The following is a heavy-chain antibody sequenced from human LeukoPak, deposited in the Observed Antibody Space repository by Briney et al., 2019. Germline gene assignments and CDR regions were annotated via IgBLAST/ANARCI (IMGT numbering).Heavy chain of an antibody. CDR3: AKNDDNVNYYQWMDV. J-gene: IGHJ6*04. V-gene: IGHV4-39*01. CDR1: GGSIGSNNFC. Sequence: PSETLSLTCSVSGGSIGSNNFCWGWIRQPPGKGLEWIGCVYSSGSTNVSPSLRSRVTISVDTSKNQFSLKLMSVSAADTAVYFCAKNDDNVNYYQWMDVWGKGTTVAVSS. CDR2: VYSSGST. D-gene: IGHD1-1*01.